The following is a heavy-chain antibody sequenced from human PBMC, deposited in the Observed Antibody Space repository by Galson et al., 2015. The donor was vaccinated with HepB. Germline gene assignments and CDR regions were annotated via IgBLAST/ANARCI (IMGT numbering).Heavy chain of an antibody. Sequence: SLRLSCAASGFSFSDYYMFWIRQAPGKGLEWVSHISSSSSYTNYADSVKGRFTISRDNAKNSLFLQMNSLRAEDTAVYYCARDGGGGWHPVHWGQGTLVTVSS. V-gene: IGHV3-11*06. D-gene: IGHD3-16*01. CDR3: ARDGGGGWHPVH. J-gene: IGHJ4*02. CDR1: GFSFSDYY. CDR2: ISSSSSYT.